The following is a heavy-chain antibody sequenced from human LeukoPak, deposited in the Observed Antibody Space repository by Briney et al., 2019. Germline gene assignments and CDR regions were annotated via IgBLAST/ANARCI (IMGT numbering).Heavy chain of an antibody. J-gene: IGHJ4*02. CDR2: IKQDGSEK. CDR3: ARALVATISSTWTTVTTSGFDY. V-gene: IGHV3-7*01. D-gene: IGHD4-17*01. CDR1: GFTFSSYW. Sequence: GGSLRLSCAASGFTFSSYWMSWVRQAPGKGLEWVANIKQDGSEKYYVDSVKGRFTISRDNAKNSLYLQMNSLRAEDTAVYYCARALVATISSTWTTVTTSGFDYWGQGTLVTVSS.